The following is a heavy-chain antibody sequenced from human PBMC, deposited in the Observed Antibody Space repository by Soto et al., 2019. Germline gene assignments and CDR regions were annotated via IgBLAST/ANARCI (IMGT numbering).Heavy chain of an antibody. Sequence: PGGSLRLSCAASGFTFSSYGMHWVSQAPGKGLGWVAVIWNAGGTDYYAYSVKGRVTISRDNSKNTLYLQINSLRAEDTAVYYCARGLGIAARFQYYYYGMDLWGQGTTVTVSS. J-gene: IGHJ6*02. V-gene: IGHV3-33*01. CDR3: ARGLGIAARFQYYYYGMDL. CDR2: IWNAGGTD. CDR1: GFTFSSYG. D-gene: IGHD6-6*01.